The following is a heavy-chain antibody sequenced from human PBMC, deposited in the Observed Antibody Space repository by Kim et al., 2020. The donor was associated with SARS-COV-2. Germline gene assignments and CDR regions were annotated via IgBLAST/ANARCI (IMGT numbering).Heavy chain of an antibody. V-gene: IGHV1-3*01. J-gene: IGHJ4*02. CDR3: ARVQYSSGWHDEYYFDY. Sequence: FQGRVTITRDTSASTAYMELSSLRSEDTAVYYCARVQYSSGWHDEYYFDYWGQGTLVTVSS. D-gene: IGHD6-19*01.